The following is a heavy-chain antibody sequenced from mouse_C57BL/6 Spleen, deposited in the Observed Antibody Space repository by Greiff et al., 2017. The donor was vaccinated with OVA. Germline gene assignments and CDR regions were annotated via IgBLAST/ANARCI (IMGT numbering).Heavy chain of an antibody. V-gene: IGHV1-69*01. Sequence: QVQLQQPGAELVMPGASVKLSCKASGYTFTSYWMHWVKQRPGQGLEWIGENDPSDSYTNYNQKFKGKSTLTVDKSSSTAYMQLSSLTSEDSAVYYCAKDYYGNHGGAMDYWGQGTSVTVAS. J-gene: IGHJ4*01. CDR2: NDPSDSYT. CDR3: AKDYYGNHGGAMDY. D-gene: IGHD2-1*01. CDR1: GYTFTSYW.